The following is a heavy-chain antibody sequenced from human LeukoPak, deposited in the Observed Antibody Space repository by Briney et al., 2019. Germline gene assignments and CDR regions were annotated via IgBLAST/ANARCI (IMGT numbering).Heavy chain of an antibody. CDR2: IYYSGST. CDR3: ATNGASYYYYMDV. J-gene: IGHJ6*03. Sequence: SETLSLTCTVSGGSISSYYWSWIRQPPGKRLEWIGYIYYSGSTNYNPSLKSRVTISVDTSKNQFSLKLSSVTAADTAVYYCATNGASYYYYMDVWGKGTTVTISS. D-gene: IGHD1-1*01. CDR1: GGSISSYY. V-gene: IGHV4-59*01.